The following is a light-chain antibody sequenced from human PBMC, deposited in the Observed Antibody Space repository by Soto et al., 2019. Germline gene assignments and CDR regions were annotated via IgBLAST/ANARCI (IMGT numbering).Light chain of an antibody. V-gene: IGKV3-15*01. CDR1: QSVISN. J-gene: IGKJ5*01. CDR3: QKYNNWPQIN. CDR2: GAS. Sequence: DIVLTQFPGTLCLSPGEIVTLSCSASQSVISNLAWYQQKPGQAPRLLLYGASTRATGIPDRFSGSGSGTEFTLTISRLKSEDFAVYYCQKYNNWPQINCGKGQRRAIK.